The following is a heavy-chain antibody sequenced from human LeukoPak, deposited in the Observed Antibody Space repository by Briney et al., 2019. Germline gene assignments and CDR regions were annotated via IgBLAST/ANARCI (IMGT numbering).Heavy chain of an antibody. Sequence: ASVKVSCKVSGYTLTELSMHWVRQAPGKGLEWMGGFDPEDGETIYAQKFQGRVTMTEDTSTDTAYMELSSLRSEDTAVYYCARGIRYFDWVEILTSAFDPWGQGTLVTVSS. CDR3: ARGIRYFDWVEILTSAFDP. J-gene: IGHJ5*02. D-gene: IGHD3-9*01. CDR2: FDPEDGET. CDR1: GYTLTELS. V-gene: IGHV1-24*01.